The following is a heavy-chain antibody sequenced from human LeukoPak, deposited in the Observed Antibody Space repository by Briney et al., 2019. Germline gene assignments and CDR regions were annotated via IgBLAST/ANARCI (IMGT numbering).Heavy chain of an antibody. J-gene: IGHJ4*02. CDR3: ATGLVGKYPV. V-gene: IGHV4-34*01. D-gene: IGHD1-14*01. CDR1: GGSFSGYY. CDR2: INHSGST. Sequence: PSETLSLTCAVYGGSFSGYYWSWIRQPPGKGLEWIGEINHSGSTNYNPPLKSRVTISVDTSKNQFSLKLSPVTAADTAVYYCATGLVGKYPVWGQGTLVTVSS.